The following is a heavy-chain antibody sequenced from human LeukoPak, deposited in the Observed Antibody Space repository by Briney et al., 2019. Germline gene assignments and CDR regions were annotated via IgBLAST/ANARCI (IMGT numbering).Heavy chain of an antibody. CDR1: GGTFSSYA. D-gene: IGHD1-1*01. J-gene: IGHJ4*02. CDR2: IIPIFGTA. V-gene: IGHV1-69*06. CDR3: ASSFDPSINNWYIRYYFDF. Sequence: GASVKVSCKASGGTFSSYAISWVRQAPGQGLEWMGGIIPIFGTANYAQNFQGRVTITADKSTSTAYMELSSLRSEDTAVYYCASSFDPSINNWYIRYYFDFWGREPWSPSPQ.